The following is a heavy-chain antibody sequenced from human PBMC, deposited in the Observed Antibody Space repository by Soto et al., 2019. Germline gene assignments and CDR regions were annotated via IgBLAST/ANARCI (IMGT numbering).Heavy chain of an antibody. V-gene: IGHV4-34*01. J-gene: IGHJ4*02. Sequence: QVQLQQWGAGLLKPSETLSLTCAVYGGSFSGYYWSWIRQPPGKGLEWIGEINHSGSTKYNPSLKSRVTISVDTSKNQFSLKMSSVTAADTAVYYCARTYSSSWSPFDYWGQGTLVTVSS. CDR2: INHSGST. CDR1: GGSFSGYY. CDR3: ARTYSSSWSPFDY. D-gene: IGHD6-13*01.